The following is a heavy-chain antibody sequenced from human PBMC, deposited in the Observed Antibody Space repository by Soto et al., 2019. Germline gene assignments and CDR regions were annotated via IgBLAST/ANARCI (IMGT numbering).Heavy chain of an antibody. Sequence: SGPTLGNPTETLTLTCTFSGFSLTSPGMCVSWIRQPPGKALEWLALIERDDDDKYYSTSLKTRLTISKDTRKNQVVLTMANMDPADTGTYYCARSIRGPRRFNGMYVCGQGT. J-gene: IGHJ6*01. D-gene: IGHD1-20*01. CDR3: ARSIRGPRRFNGMYV. CDR1: GFSLTSPGMC. CDR2: IERDDDDK. V-gene: IGHV2-70*13.